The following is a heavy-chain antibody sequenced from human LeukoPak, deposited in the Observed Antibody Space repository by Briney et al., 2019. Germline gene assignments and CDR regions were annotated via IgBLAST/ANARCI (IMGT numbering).Heavy chain of an antibody. CDR3: ARVPARPSGVGLRIYYCGMDV. Sequence: ASVKVSCKASGYTFTSYGISWVRQAPGQGLEWMGWISAYNGNTNYAQKLQGRVTMTTDTSTSTAYRELRSLRSDDTAVYYCARVPARPSGVGLRIYYCGMDVWGQGTTVTVSS. CDR2: ISAYNGNT. V-gene: IGHV1-18*01. CDR1: GYTFTSYG. J-gene: IGHJ6*02. D-gene: IGHD7-27*01.